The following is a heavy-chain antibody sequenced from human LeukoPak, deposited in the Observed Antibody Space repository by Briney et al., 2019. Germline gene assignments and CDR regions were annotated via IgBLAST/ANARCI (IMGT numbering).Heavy chain of an antibody. V-gene: IGHV1-69*13. J-gene: IGHJ4*02. CDR1: GGTFSSYA. Sequence: SVKVSCKASGGTFSSYAISWVRQAPGQGLEWMGGIIPIFGTENYAQKFQGRVTITADESTSTAYMELSSLRSEDKAVYYCARGRGEDYFDYWGQGTLVTVSS. CDR3: ARGRGEDYFDY. CDR2: IIPIFGTE. D-gene: IGHD3-10*01.